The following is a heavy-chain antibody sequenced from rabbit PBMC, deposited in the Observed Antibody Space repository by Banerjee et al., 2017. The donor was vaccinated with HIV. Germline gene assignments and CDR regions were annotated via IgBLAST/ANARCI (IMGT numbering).Heavy chain of an antibody. V-gene: IGHV1S45*01. Sequence: EESGGGLVQPEGSLTLTCTASGFSFSSSYWICWVRQAPGKGLEWIACIYGGSGGITYYASWAKGRFTISKTSSTTVTLQMTSLTAADTATYFCARSLDDTYGYGMDLRGQGTLVTVS. CDR2: IYGGSGGIT. CDR3: ARSLDDTYGYGMDL. CDR1: GFSFSSSYW. J-gene: IGHJ6*01. D-gene: IGHD6-1*01.